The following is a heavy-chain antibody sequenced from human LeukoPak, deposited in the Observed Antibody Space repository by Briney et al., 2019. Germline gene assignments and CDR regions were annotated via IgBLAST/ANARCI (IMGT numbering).Heavy chain of an antibody. CDR2: IRGSGGST. V-gene: IGHV3-23*01. D-gene: IGHD3-10*01. CDR3: ARGGFDYYGSGRAFDF. Sequence: PGGSLRLSCAASGFTFSSYAMSWVRQAPGKGLEWVSAIRGSGGSTYYADSVKGRFTISRDNSKNTLYLQMNSLRAEDTAVYYCARGGFDYYGSGRAFDFWGQGTLVTVSS. CDR1: GFTFSSYA. J-gene: IGHJ4*02.